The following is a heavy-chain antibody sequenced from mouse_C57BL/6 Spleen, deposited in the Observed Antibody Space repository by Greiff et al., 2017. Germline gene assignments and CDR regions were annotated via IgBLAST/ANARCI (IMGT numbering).Heavy chain of an antibody. CDR1: GFTFSSYA. J-gene: IGHJ4*01. CDR3: ARDSDGYYERVYAMDY. V-gene: IGHV5-4*01. CDR2: ISDGGSYT. Sequence: EVQRVESGGGLVKPGGSLKLSCAASGFTFSSYAMSWVRQTPEKRLEWVATISDGGSYTYYPDNVKGRFTISRDNAKNNLYLQMSHLKSEDTAMYYCARDSDGYYERVYAMDYWGQGTSVTVSS. D-gene: IGHD2-3*01.